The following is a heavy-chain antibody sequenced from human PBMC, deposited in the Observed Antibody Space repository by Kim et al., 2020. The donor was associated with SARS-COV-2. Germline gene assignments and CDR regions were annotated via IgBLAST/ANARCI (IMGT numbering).Heavy chain of an antibody. D-gene: IGHD6-13*01. Sequence: GRDKYNGDSVKCLFTITRDNAKNLVYLQMNSLRAEDTSVYYCAGGVAGDYWGQGALVTVSS. CDR3: AGGVAGDY. V-gene: IGHV3-7*01. CDR2: GRDK. J-gene: IGHJ4*02.